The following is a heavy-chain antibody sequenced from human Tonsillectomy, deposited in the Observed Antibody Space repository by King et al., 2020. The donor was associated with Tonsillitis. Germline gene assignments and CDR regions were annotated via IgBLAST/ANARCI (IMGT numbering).Heavy chain of an antibody. CDR1: GYTFTSYG. V-gene: IGHV1-18*01. J-gene: IGHJ5*02. Sequence: VQLVESGAEVKKPGASVKVSCKASGYTFTSYGISWVRQAPGQGLEWMGWISAYNGNTNYAQKLQGRGTMTTDTSTSTAYMELRSLRSDDTAVYYCARDYMGQQLVPFWFDPWGQGTLVTVSS. CDR2: ISAYNGNT. D-gene: IGHD6-13*01. CDR3: ARDYMGQQLVPFWFDP.